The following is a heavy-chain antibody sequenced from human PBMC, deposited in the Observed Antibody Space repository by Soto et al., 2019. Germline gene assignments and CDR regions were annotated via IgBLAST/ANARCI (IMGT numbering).Heavy chain of an antibody. CDR1: GNTFTNYW. J-gene: IGHJ6*02. CDR3: AASIFYYGMDV. Sequence: XESLKISCQCSGNTFTNYWIGLVLQMPGKGLEWMGIIYPGDSDTKYNPSFQGQVTISADKSITTTYLQWSSLKASDTAIYYCAASIFYYGMDVWGQGTTVTVSS. CDR2: IYPGDSDT. V-gene: IGHV5-51*01.